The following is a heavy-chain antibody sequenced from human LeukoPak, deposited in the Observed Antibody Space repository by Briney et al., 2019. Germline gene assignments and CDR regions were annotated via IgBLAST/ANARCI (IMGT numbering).Heavy chain of an antibody. CDR3: EATYYYDSSGYYYRPYYYYYMDV. J-gene: IGHJ6*03. V-gene: IGHV4-39*01. CDR2: IHYSGST. Sequence: SETLSLTCTVSGGSIRSSDYYWAWIRQPPGRGLEWIGTIHYSGSTFYKPPLKSRLTVSADTSKNQFSLKLSSVTAADTAAYYCEATYYYDSSGYYYRPYYYYYMDVWGKGTTVTVSS. CDR1: GGSIRSSDYY. D-gene: IGHD3-22*01.